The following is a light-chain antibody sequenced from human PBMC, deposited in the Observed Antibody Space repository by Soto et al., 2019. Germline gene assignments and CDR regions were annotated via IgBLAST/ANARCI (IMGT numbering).Light chain of an antibody. V-gene: IGKV3-15*01. J-gene: IGKJ1*01. CDR2: GAS. CDR1: QSVSSS. Sequence: EMVMTQTTATLSVSAGERATLSCRASQSVSSSLAWYQQKPGQAPRLLIYGASTRATGIPARFSGSGSGTEFTLTITSLQSEDSAVYYCQEYNTWPWTFGQGTKVDIK. CDR3: QEYNTWPWT.